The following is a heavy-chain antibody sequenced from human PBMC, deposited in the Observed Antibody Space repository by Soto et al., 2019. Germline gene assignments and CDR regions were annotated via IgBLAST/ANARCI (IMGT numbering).Heavy chain of an antibody. D-gene: IGHD1-20*01. Sequence: GGSLRLSCAASGFTFSSYSMNWVRQAPGKGLEWVSYISSSSTIYYADSVKGRFTISRDNAKNSLYLQMNSLRDEDTAVYYCARANWNHYYFDYWGQGTLVTVSS. CDR2: ISSSSTI. V-gene: IGHV3-48*02. CDR1: GFTFSSYS. CDR3: ARANWNHYYFDY. J-gene: IGHJ4*02.